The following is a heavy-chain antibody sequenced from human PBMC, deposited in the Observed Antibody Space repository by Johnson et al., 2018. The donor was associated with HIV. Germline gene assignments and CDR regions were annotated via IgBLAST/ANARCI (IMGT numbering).Heavy chain of an antibody. Sequence: QVQLVESGGGVVQPGGSLRLSCAASGFTFSTFGMHWVRQAPGKGLEWVAFIRYDGYYTKYADSVKGRFTISRDNSKNMLFLQMSSLRAEDTAVYYCAKDLEGHDVFDIWGQGTAVTVSS. J-gene: IGHJ3*02. CDR3: AKDLEGHDVFDI. V-gene: IGHV3-30*02. D-gene: IGHD3-3*01. CDR1: GFTFSTFG. CDR2: IRYDGYYT.